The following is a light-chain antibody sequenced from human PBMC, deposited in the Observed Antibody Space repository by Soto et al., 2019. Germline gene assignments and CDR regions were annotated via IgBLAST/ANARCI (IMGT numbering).Light chain of an antibody. CDR1: QTVLSSY. Sequence: EIVLTQSPGTLSLSPGEAVTLSCRASQTVLSSYVAWYQQKPGQPPRLLIYGASTRAPGIPDSFSGSGSGTDFTHTISRLEAEDFGVFYCQQYGNPPQPFGDGTRVEV. CDR2: GAS. V-gene: IGKV3-20*01. CDR3: QQYGNPPQP. J-gene: IGKJ1*01.